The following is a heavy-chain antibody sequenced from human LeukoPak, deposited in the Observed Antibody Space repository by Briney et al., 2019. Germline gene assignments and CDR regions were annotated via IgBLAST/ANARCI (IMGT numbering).Heavy chain of an antibody. D-gene: IGHD1-26*01. CDR1: GFTFDDYA. CDR3: AKVRRGSYWDPSFDY. CDR2: ISWNSGSI. J-gene: IGHJ4*02. Sequence: GGSLRLSCAASGFTFDDYAMRWVRQAPGKGLEWVSGISWNSGSIGYADSVKGRFTISRDNAKNSLYLQMNSLRAEDTALSYCAKVRRGSYWDPSFDYWGQGTLVTVSS. V-gene: IGHV3-9*01.